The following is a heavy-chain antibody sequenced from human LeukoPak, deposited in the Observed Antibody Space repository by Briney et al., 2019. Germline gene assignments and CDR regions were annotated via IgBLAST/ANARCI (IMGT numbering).Heavy chain of an antibody. J-gene: IGHJ4*02. V-gene: IGHV1-2*02. Sequence: ASVKVSCKASGYTFTGYYMHWVRQAPGQGLEWMGWINPNSGGTNYAQKFQGRVTMTRDTSISTAYMELSRLRSDDTAVYYCARPRYGDYYLDFWGQGTLVTVSS. CDR3: ARPRYGDYYLDF. CDR2: INPNSGGT. D-gene: IGHD1-14*01. CDR1: GYTFTGYY.